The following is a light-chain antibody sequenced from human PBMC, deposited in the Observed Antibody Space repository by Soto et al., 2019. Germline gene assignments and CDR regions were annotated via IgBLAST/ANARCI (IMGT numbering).Light chain of an antibody. Sequence: DIQLTQSPPFLSASVGDRVTITCRASQGISSYLAWYQQKPGKAPKLLIYAASTLQSGVPSRFSGSGSGTEFPLTISSLQPEDFATYYCQQLNSYPHTFGQGTKLEIK. CDR3: QQLNSYPHT. CDR2: AAS. CDR1: QGISSY. V-gene: IGKV1-9*01. J-gene: IGKJ2*01.